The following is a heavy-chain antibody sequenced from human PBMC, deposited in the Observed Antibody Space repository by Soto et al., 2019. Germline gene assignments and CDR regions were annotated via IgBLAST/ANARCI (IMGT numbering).Heavy chain of an antibody. CDR1: GLTFSSYA. Sequence: EVQLLESGGGLVQPGGSLRLSCAASGLTFSSYAMTWVRQAPGKGLEWVSSISGSGGSTYYADSVKGRFTISRDNSKNILYLQMNSLTAEDTAVYYCAKEKPGEGDYWGLGTLVTVSS. J-gene: IGHJ4*02. CDR3: AKEKPGEGDY. V-gene: IGHV3-23*01. CDR2: ISGSGGST. D-gene: IGHD3-10*01.